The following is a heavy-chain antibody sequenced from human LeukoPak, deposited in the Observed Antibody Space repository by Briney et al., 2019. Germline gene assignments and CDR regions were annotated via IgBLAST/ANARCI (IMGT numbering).Heavy chain of an antibody. Sequence: GESLQISCKGSGYSFTSYWIGWVRQLPGKGLEWMGIIYPGDSDTRYSPSFQGQVTIAADKSISTAYLQWSSLKASDTAMYYCATYSSSEVYYYYGMDVWGQGTTVTVSS. D-gene: IGHD6-6*01. CDR1: GYSFTSYW. CDR3: ATYSSSEVYYYYGMDV. V-gene: IGHV5-51*01. CDR2: IYPGDSDT. J-gene: IGHJ6*02.